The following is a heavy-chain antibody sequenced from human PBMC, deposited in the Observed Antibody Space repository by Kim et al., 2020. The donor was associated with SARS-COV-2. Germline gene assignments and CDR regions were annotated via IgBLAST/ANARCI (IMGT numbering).Heavy chain of an antibody. CDR2: SNSDGSVT. Sequence: GGSLRLSCEASGFTLTNYRMNWVRQGPEKGLVWVSRSNSDGSVTHYADSVKGRFTISRDNAKNTLFLQLNSLGVEDTAIYYCARGSFQQGFDPWGQGTLVTVSS. V-gene: IGHV3-74*01. CDR3: ARGSFQQGFDP. J-gene: IGHJ5*02. D-gene: IGHD6-13*01. CDR1: GFTLTNYR.